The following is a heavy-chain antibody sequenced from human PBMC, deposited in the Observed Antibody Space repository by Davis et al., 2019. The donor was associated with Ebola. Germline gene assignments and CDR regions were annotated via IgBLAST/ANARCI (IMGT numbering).Heavy chain of an antibody. CDR3: AKDVSGYDTPYYYYYMDV. J-gene: IGHJ6*03. V-gene: IGHV3-30*02. CDR1: GFTFSSHG. Sequence: GESLKISCAASGFTFSSHGMHWVRQAPGKGLEWVAFIRYDGSNKYYADSVKGRFTISRDNSKNTLYLQMNSLRAEDTAVYYCAKDVSGYDTPYYYYYMDVWGKGTTVTVSS. D-gene: IGHD5-12*01. CDR2: IRYDGSNK.